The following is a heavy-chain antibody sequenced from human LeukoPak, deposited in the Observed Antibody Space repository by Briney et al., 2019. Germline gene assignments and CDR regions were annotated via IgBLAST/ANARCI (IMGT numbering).Heavy chain of an antibody. Sequence: GGSLRLSCAASGFTFSSYSMNWVRQAPGKGLEWVSYISSSSSTIYYADSVKGRFTISRDNAKNSLYLQMNSLRAEDTAVYYCARERLYSSSSIMDVWGKGTTVTVSS. CDR1: GFTFSSYS. V-gene: IGHV3-48*01. CDR3: ARERLYSSSSIMDV. CDR2: ISSSSSTI. D-gene: IGHD6-13*01. J-gene: IGHJ6*04.